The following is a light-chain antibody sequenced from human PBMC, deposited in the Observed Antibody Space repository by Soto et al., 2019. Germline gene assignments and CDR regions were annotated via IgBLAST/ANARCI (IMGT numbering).Light chain of an antibody. Sequence: DIVLTQSSLSLPVTPGEPASISCKSSQSLLHITGETFLFWYLQKPGQSPQLLIYEVSTRVSGVPDRFSGSGSGTDFTLEISRVETDDVGIYYCMQSTQLPPTFGQGTRLEIK. CDR3: MQSTQLPPT. CDR2: EVS. J-gene: IGKJ5*01. CDR1: QSLLHITGETF. V-gene: IGKV2D-29*02.